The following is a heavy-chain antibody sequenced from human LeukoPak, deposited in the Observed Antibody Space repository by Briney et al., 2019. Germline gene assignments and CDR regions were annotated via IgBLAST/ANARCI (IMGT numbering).Heavy chain of an antibody. CDR2: INHSGST. D-gene: IGHD3-22*01. V-gene: IGHV4-34*01. CDR1: GGSFSGYY. CDR3: ARGRAYYYDSSRDYYYMDV. J-gene: IGHJ6*03. Sequence: SETLSLTCAVYGGSFSGYYWSWIRQPPGKGLEWIGEINHSGSTNYNPSLKSRVTISVDTSKNQFSLKLSSVTAADTAVYYCARGRAYYYDSSRDYYYMDVWGKGTTVTVSS.